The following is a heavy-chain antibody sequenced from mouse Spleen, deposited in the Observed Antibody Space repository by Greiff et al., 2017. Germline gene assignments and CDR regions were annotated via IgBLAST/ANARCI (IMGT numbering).Heavy chain of an antibody. CDR3: ARCNPYAMDY. Sequence: VQLQQSGAELVMPGASVKLSCKASGYTFTSYWMHWVKQRPGQGLEWIGEIDPSDSYTNYNQKFKGKATLTVDKSSSTAYMQLSSLTSEDSAVYYCARCNPYAMDYWGQGTSVTVSS. CDR2: IDPSDSYT. CDR1: GYTFTSYW. J-gene: IGHJ4*01. D-gene: IGHD2-1*01. V-gene: IGHV1-69*01.